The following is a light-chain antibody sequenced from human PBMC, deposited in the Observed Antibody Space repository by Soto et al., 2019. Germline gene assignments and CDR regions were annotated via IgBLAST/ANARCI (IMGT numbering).Light chain of an antibody. CDR1: QRVLYSADSWSY. Sequence: DIVMFPSPASPPASLGEGATINCKSSQRVLYSADSWSYLGWYQKKPGQPPKLLIYWASTRGSGVPDRFNGSGSGTDFTLTISSLQAEDVAVYYCQQYYSLPLTFGGGTKVDIK. J-gene: IGKJ4*02. CDR3: QQYYSLPLT. CDR2: WAS. V-gene: IGKV4-1*01.